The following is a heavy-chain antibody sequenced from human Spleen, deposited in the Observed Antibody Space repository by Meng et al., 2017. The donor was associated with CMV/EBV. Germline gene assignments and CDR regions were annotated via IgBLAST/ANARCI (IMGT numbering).Heavy chain of an antibody. CDR1: FRRYA. CDR2: ISGSGGSI. V-gene: IGHV3-23*01. D-gene: IGHD3-9*01. CDR3: AKDSLSTRYFDWLLGRSVDY. J-gene: IGHJ4*02. Sequence: FRRYAMSWVREDPGKGLEWVSAISGSGGSIYYADSVRGRFTISRDNSKNTLYLQMNSLRAEDTAVYYCAKDSLSTRYFDWLLGRSVDYWGQGTLVTVSS.